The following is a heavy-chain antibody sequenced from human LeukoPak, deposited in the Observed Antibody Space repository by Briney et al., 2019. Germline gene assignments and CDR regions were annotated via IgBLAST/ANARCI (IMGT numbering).Heavy chain of an antibody. J-gene: IGHJ3*02. V-gene: IGHV1-46*01. Sequence: AASVKVSCKASGYTFTSYFMHWVRQAPGQGLEWMGLINPRGGTTNFPQKFQGRVTMTRDTPTSTVYMELSSLRSEDTAIYYCARIRDGYNDAYDIWGQGTVVTVPS. CDR2: INPRGGTT. CDR3: ARIRDGYNDAYDI. CDR1: GYTFTSYF. D-gene: IGHD5-24*01.